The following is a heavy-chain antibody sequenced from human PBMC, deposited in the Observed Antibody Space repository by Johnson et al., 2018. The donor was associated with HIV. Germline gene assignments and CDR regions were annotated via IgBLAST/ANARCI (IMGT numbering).Heavy chain of an antibody. CDR2: IKQGGSEK. CDR3: ARGGWANDAFDI. J-gene: IGHJ3*02. CDR1: GFTFSSYW. D-gene: IGHD6-19*01. Sequence: VQLVESGGGLVQPGGSLRLSCVASGFTFSSYWMSWVRQAPGKGLEWVANIKQGGSEKYYVDSVKGRFTISRDNSKNTLYLQMNSLRAGDTAVYYCARGGWANDAFDIWGQGTMVTVSS. V-gene: IGHV3-7*01.